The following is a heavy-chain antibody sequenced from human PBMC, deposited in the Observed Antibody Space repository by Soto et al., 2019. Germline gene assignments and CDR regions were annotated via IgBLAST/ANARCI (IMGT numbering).Heavy chain of an antibody. D-gene: IGHD5-12*01. CDR3: AKDHDEDFGYDLDYFNY. V-gene: IGHV3-9*01. CDR1: GFTFNNYA. Sequence: EVQLVESGGDLVQPGRSLRLSCSASGFTFNNYAMHWVRQAPGKGLEWVSGISWEGGCIGYADSVKGRFTISRDNAKNSLYLEMNSLRSEDTALYYCAKDHDEDFGYDLDYFNYWGQGTLVTVSS. J-gene: IGHJ4*02. CDR2: ISWEGGCI.